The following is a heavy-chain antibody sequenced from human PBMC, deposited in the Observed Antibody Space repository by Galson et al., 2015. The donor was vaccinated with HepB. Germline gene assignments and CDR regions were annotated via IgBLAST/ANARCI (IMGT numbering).Heavy chain of an antibody. CDR3: AATPSIATRPDY. CDR2: IKSDGSST. D-gene: IGHD6-6*01. V-gene: IGHV3-74*01. J-gene: IGHJ4*02. Sequence: SLRLSCAASGLSFSSYWMYGVRQAPGKGLVWVSRIKSDGSSTSYADSVKGRFTISRDNAKNTLYLQMNSLRVEDTAVYYCAATPSIATRPDYWGQGTLVVVSS. CDR1: GLSFSSYW.